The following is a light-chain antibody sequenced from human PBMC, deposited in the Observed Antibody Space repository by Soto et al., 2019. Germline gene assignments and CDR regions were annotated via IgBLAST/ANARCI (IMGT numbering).Light chain of an antibody. CDR3: HQYGSSPRFT. Sequence: ENVLTQSPGTLSLSPGERATLSCRASQSVSSSFLAWYQQKPGQAPRLLIYGASSRATGVPDRFSGSGSGTDFTLTISRPEPEDSAVYYCHQYGSSPRFTFGPGTKVHIK. J-gene: IGKJ3*01. CDR1: QSVSSSF. CDR2: GAS. V-gene: IGKV3-20*01.